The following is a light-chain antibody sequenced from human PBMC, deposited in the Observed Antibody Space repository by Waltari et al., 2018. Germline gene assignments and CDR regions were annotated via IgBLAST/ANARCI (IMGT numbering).Light chain of an antibody. J-gene: IGLJ2*01. CDR2: RLN. CDR1: DSSVEFDF. Sequence: QSVLTQPPSASGTPGQRVTIPCSGSDSSVEFDFIYWYQQVPGTAPRLLITRLNHRPSGAPDRFYGSRSGTCASLTINGCRTEDEADYFCAGWDASLNGPIFGGGTKVTVL. CDR3: AGWDASLNGPI. V-gene: IGLV1-47*01.